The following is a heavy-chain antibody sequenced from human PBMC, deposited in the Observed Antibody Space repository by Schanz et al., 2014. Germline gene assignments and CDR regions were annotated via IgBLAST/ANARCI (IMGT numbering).Heavy chain of an antibody. D-gene: IGHD5-12*01. CDR3: ARDEGRDGYNLAFDV. CDR1: GFSVSTNY. V-gene: IGHV3-53*01. Sequence: EVQLVESGGGLIQPGGSLRLSCAVSGFSVSTNYMSWVRQAPGKGLEWVSSIYINSGSTNYADSVKGRFIISRDSSKNTLFLQMNSLRAEDTAVYFCARDEGRDGYNLAFDVGGEGTLVTVSS. J-gene: IGHJ3*01. CDR2: IYINSGST.